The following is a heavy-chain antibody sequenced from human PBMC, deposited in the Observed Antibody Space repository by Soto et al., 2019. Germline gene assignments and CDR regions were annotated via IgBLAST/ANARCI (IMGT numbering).Heavy chain of an antibody. J-gene: IGHJ4*02. Sequence: QVRLQESGPGLVEPSGTLSLTCAVSGGSIYTDDWWTWVRQTPGEGREWIGEVHQSGGTNYNQSLRSRVNISIVKSKNQFSLELPSVTAAEPAVYYCEIWGGLNSPRLYWGPGTLVTVSS. D-gene: IGHD3-16*01. CDR2: VHQSGGT. CDR3: EIWGGLNSPRLY. V-gene: IGHV4-4*02. CDR1: GGSIYTDDW.